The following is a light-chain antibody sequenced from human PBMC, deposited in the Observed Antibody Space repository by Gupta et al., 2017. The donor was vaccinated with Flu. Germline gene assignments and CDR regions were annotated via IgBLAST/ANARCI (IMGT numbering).Light chain of an antibody. V-gene: IGLV2-14*01. CDR3: HSYSGSTTPWV. J-gene: IGLJ3*02. Sequence: HSALTQPASVSGSPGQSITISCTGTSSDVGASKYVSWYQHHPGKAPKLLIYELAKRPSGVSSRFSGSKSGNTASLIIAGLQPDDEADYYCHSYSGSTTPWVFGGGTKLTVL. CDR2: ELA. CDR1: SSDVGASKY.